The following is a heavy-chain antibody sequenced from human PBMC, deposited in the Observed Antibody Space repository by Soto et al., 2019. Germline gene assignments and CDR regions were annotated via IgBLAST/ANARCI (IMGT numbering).Heavy chain of an antibody. V-gene: IGHV3-21*01. CDR3: ARGITIFGVVLIPGVDY. CDR2: ITSSSSYI. CDR1: GFTFEIYS. Sequence: PGGSLRLSCAASGFTFEIYSMNWFRQAPGEGLEWVSSITSSSSYIFYADSVRGRFTISRDNAKNSLYLQMDSLGAEDTAVYYCARGITIFGVVLIPGVDYWGQGT. D-gene: IGHD3-3*01. J-gene: IGHJ4*02.